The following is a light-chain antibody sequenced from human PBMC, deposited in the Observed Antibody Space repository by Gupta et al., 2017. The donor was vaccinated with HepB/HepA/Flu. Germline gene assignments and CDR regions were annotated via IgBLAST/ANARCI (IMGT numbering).Light chain of an antibody. J-gene: IGKJ3*01. CDR2: LGS. V-gene: IGKV2-28*01. CDR3: MQALQTRA. CDR1: QSLLHSNGYNY. Sequence: DIEMTQSPLSLPVTPGEPASISCRSSQSLLHSNGYNYLDWYLQKPGQSPQLLIYLGSNRASGVPDRFSGSGSGTDFTLKSSRVEAEDVGVYYCMQALQTRAFGPGTKVDIK.